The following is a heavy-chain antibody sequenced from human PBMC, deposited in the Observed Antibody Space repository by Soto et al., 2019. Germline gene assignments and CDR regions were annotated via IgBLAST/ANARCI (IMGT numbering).Heavy chain of an antibody. J-gene: IGHJ6*02. Sequence: QVQLQESGPGLVKPSETLSLTCTVSGASISAYYWAWIRQPPGKGLEWIGYIYHNGNTDYNPSLKSRVTISIDPSRNQFSLILTTVTAADTAVYYCARQSEVYRSPYAVWGQGTTVTVSS. CDR3: ARQSEVYRSPYAV. CDR2: IYHNGNT. CDR1: GASISAYY. V-gene: IGHV4-59*08. D-gene: IGHD2-2*01.